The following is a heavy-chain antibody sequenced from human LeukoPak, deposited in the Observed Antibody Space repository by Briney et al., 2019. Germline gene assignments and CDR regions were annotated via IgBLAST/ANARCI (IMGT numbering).Heavy chain of an antibody. Sequence: SETLSLTCNVSGGSFNGYYWTWIRQSPGKGLEWIAEINHIGTTNHNPSLKSRVSVSTDTSKDQFFLKLTSVTAADTARYYCARLVVTAPQYHYYMDVWGEGTTVTASS. J-gene: IGHJ6*03. CDR1: GGSFNGYY. D-gene: IGHD2-21*02. CDR2: INHIGTT. CDR3: ARLVVTAPQYHYYMDV. V-gene: IGHV4-34*01.